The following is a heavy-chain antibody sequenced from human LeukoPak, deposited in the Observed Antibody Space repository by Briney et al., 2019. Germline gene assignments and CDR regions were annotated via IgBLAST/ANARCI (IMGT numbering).Heavy chain of an antibody. Sequence: GGSLRLSCAASGFTFSSYSMNWVRQAPGKGLEWVSSISSSSSYIYYADSVKGRFTISRDNAKNSLYLQMNSLRAEDTAVYYCAGDRRVGALAYFDYWGQGTLVTVSS. CDR1: GFTFSSYS. D-gene: IGHD1-26*01. CDR2: ISSSSSYI. V-gene: IGHV3-21*01. J-gene: IGHJ4*02. CDR3: AGDRRVGALAYFDY.